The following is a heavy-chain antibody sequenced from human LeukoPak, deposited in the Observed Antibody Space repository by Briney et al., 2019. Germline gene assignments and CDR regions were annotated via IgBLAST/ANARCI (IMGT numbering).Heavy chain of an antibody. J-gene: IGHJ4*02. D-gene: IGHD3-22*01. CDR2: ISWNSGSI. CDR3: AKDIGGYSSGYLS. V-gene: IGHV3-9*01. Sequence: PGGSLRLSCAASGFTFSSYSMNWVRQAPGKGLEWVSGISWNSGSIGYADSVKGRFTISRDNAKNSLYLQMNSLRAEDTALYYCAKDIGGYSSGYLSWGQGTLVTVSS. CDR1: GFTFSSYS.